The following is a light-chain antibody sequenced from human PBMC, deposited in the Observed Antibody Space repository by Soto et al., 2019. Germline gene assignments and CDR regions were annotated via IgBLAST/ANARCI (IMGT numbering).Light chain of an antibody. CDR3: QQYGSSPG. J-gene: IGKJ4*01. V-gene: IGKV3-20*01. Sequence: EIVLTQSPGTLSLSPGERATLSCRASQSVSSSYLAWYQQKPGQAPRLLIYGASSRATGIPDRFSGSGSGTDFTLTISRLEPEDFAVYYCQQYGSSPGFGGGTKVVIK. CDR1: QSVSSSY. CDR2: GAS.